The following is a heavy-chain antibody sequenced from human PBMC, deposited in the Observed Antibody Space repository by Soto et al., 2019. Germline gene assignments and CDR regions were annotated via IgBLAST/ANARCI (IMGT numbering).Heavy chain of an antibody. J-gene: IGHJ4*02. V-gene: IGHV3-23*01. CDR1: GFRFGSYA. D-gene: IGHD2-2*01. CDR3: ARGGYCPTSNCYKPGDS. Sequence: GGSLRLSCAASGFRFGSYAMSWVRQAPGKGLEFVSVISGTGGSTRHAESVRGRFTTSRDNSRNTVYLQMTSLRAEDSAVYYCARGGYCPTSNCYKPGDSWGQGSLVTVSS. CDR2: ISGTGGST.